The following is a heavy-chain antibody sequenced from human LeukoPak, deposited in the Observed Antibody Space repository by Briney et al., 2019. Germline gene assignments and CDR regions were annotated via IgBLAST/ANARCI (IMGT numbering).Heavy chain of an antibody. J-gene: IGHJ6*04. CDR2: ISYDGSNK. CDR3: AKDLGYCSSTSCYAPDIYYYYGMDV. V-gene: IGHV3-30*18. Sequence: GGSLRLSCAASGFTFSSYGMHWVRQAPGNGLEWVAVISYDGSNKYYADSVKGRFTISRDNSKNTLYLQMNSLRAEDTAVYYCAKDLGYCSSTSCYAPDIYYYYGMDVWGKGTTVTVSS. CDR1: GFTFSSYG. D-gene: IGHD2-2*01.